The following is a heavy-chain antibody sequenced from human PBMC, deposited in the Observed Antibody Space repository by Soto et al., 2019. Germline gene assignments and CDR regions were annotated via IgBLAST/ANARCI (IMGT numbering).Heavy chain of an antibody. J-gene: IGHJ6*02. CDR2: ISGSGDGT. CDR1: GFTVNSHA. CDR3: TKSRRGILMVYGFGGMDV. D-gene: IGHD2-8*01. V-gene: IGHV3-23*01. Sequence: PGGSLRLSCEASGFTVNSHAMSWVRQAPGKGLEWVASISGSGDGTYYGDSVKGRFTISRDSSSSTLYLQMNNLRGEDTAVYFCTKSRRGILMVYGFGGMDVWGQGTTVTVSS.